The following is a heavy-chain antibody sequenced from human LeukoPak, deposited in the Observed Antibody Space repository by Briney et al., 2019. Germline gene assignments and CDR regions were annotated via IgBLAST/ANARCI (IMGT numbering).Heavy chain of an antibody. J-gene: IGHJ5*02. Sequence: PSETLSLTCTVSGGSISSGDYYWSWIRQPPGKGLQWIGYIYYSGSTYYNPSLKSRVTISVDTSKNQFSLKLSSVTAADTAVYYCASRLLHNWFDPWGQGTLVTVSS. CDR1: GGSISSGDYY. CDR2: IYYSGST. D-gene: IGHD2/OR15-2a*01. V-gene: IGHV4-30-4*01. CDR3: ASRLLHNWFDP.